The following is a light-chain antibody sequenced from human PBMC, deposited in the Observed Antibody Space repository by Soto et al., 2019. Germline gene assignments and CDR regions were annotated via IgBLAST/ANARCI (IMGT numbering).Light chain of an antibody. Sequence: EIVMTQSPATLSVSPGERATLSCRASQSVSSNLAWYQQKPGQAPSLLIYGASTRATGIPARFSGSGSGTEFTRTISSLQSEDFAVYYGQQYNNWPPPLTFGGGTKVEIK. J-gene: IGKJ4*01. CDR2: GAS. CDR1: QSVSSN. CDR3: QQYNNWPPPLT. V-gene: IGKV3-15*01.